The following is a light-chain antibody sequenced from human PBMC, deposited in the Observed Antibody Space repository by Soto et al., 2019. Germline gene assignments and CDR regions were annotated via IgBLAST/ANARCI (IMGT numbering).Light chain of an antibody. CDR2: GAS. V-gene: IGKV3-15*01. J-gene: IGKJ1*01. CDR1: QSVASH. CDR3: QQYNKWPRT. Sequence: EIVMTQSPAPLSLSPGGRATLSCRASQSVASHLVWYQQKPGQAPTILVDGASIRATGVPARFSGSGSGTDFTLNVSSLQSEDFAVYYCQQYNKWPRTFGPGTKVEIK.